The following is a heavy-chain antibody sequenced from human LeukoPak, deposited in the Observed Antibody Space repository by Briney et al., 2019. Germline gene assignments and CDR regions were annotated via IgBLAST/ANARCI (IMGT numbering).Heavy chain of an antibody. Sequence: SETLSLTCTVSGGSISSYYWSWIRQPAGKGLEWIGRIYTSGSTNYNPSLKSRVTMSVDTSKNQFSLKLSSVTAADTAVYYCARAQIPAAAGREGYFDYWGQGTLLTVSS. CDR1: GGSISSYY. CDR3: ARAQIPAAAGREGYFDY. V-gene: IGHV4-4*07. CDR2: IYTSGST. D-gene: IGHD6-13*01. J-gene: IGHJ4*02.